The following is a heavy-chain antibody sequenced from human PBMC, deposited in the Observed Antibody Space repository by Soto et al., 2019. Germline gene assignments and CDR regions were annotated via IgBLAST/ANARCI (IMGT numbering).Heavy chain of an antibody. J-gene: IGHJ5*02. V-gene: IGHV4-59*08. D-gene: IGHD3-10*01. Sequence: QVQLQESGPGLVKPSETLSLTCTVSGGSISYYYWSWIRQPPGKGLEWIGYIYYSGSTKYNPSLKSRVTRSVDTSTNQFSLKLTSVTAADTAVYYCAKWKGGSGSGDWFDPWGQGILVTVSS. CDR2: IYYSGST. CDR1: GGSISYYY. CDR3: AKWKGGSGSGDWFDP.